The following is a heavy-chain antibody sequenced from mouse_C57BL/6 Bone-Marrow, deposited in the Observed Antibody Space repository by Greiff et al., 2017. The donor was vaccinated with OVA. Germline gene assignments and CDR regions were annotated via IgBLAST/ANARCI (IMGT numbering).Heavy chain of an antibody. CDR2: INPNNGGT. D-gene: IGHD1-1*01. CDR3: AREGYGSSYAMDY. Sequence: VQLQQSGPELVKPGASVKIPCKASGYTFTDYNMDWVKQSHGKSLEWIGAINPNNGGTIYNQKFKGKATLTVDKSSSTAYMELRSLTSEDTAVYYCAREGYGSSYAMDYWGQGTSVTVSS. CDR1: GYTFTDYN. V-gene: IGHV1-18*01. J-gene: IGHJ4*01.